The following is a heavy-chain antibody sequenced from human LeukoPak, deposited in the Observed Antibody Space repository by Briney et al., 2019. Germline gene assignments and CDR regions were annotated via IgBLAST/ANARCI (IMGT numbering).Heavy chain of an antibody. CDR3: AKDLGGSSWWEGGYYFDY. D-gene: IGHD6-13*01. J-gene: IGHJ4*02. Sequence: GGSLRLSCAASGFTFSGYYMSWIRQAPGKGLEWVSYIRHSGNTIYYADSVKGRFTISRDNAQNSLFLQMSSLRAEDTAVYYCAKDLGGSSWWEGGYYFDYWGQGTLVTVSS. V-gene: IGHV3-11*01. CDR1: GFTFSGYY. CDR2: IRHSGNTI.